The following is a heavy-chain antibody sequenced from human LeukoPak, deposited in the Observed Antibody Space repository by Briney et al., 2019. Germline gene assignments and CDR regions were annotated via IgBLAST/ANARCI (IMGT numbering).Heavy chain of an antibody. Sequence: PSETLSLTCAVYGGSFSGYYWSWIRQPPGKGLEWIGEINHSGSTNYNPSLKSRVTISVDTSKNQFSLKLSSVTAADTAVYYCARGARYCTNGVCYGSSWYKLIYFDYWGQGTLVTVSS. J-gene: IGHJ4*02. CDR1: GGSFSGYY. CDR3: ARGARYCTNGVCYGSSWYKLIYFDY. V-gene: IGHV4-34*01. CDR2: INHSGST. D-gene: IGHD2-8*01.